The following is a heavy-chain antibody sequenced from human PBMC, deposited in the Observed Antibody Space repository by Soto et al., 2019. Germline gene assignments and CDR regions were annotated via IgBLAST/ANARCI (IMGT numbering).Heavy chain of an antibody. V-gene: IGHV4-59*11. J-gene: IGHJ4*02. D-gene: IGHD7-27*01. Sequence: QVQLQESGPGLVKPSETLSLTCTVSGGSINNHHWSWIRQPPGQGLEWIGDNYYSGSTNYNPALKSRVTMSVDTSKNQFTQKLSSLTAADTAIYYCARANWFFDYWGQGTLVTVSS. CDR3: ARANWFFDY. CDR1: GGSINNHH. CDR2: NYYSGST.